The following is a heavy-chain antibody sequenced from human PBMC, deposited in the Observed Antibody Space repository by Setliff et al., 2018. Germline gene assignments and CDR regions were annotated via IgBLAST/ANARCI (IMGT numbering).Heavy chain of an antibody. Sequence: SETLSLTCTVSGGSISSSDFYWGWIRQPPGKGLEWIGSIYYSGTTYYNPSLKSRVTISIDTSKDQFSLKLISMTAADTAVYYCARGRNIAARLLDSWGQGTLVTVSS. CDR3: ARGRNIAARLLDS. D-gene: IGHD6-6*01. V-gene: IGHV4-39*07. J-gene: IGHJ4*02. CDR1: GGSISSSDFY. CDR2: IYYSGTT.